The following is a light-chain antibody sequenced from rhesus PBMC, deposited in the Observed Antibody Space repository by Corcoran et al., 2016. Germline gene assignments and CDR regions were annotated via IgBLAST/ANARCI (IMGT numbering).Light chain of an antibody. CDR1: QGISSF. CDR2: YAK. J-gene: IGKJ1*01. Sequence: DIQMSQSPSSLSASVGDRVTITCRASQGISSFLNWYQQKPGKAPKLLIYYAKSLASGGPSRFSGSGSGTEFTLTISSLQPEDFASYYCQQGNSNPWTFGQGTKVEIK. V-gene: IGKV1-32*02. CDR3: QQGNSNPWT.